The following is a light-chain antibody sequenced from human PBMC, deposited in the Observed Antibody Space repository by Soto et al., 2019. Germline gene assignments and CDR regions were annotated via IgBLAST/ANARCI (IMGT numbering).Light chain of an antibody. V-gene: IGLV2-11*01. Sequence: QSALTQPRSVSGSPGQSVTISCTGTSSDVGGYNYVSWYRQYPGKAPQLVIYDVSKRSSGVPDRFSGSKSDNTASLTISGLQAEDEADYYCCSYVGSYSYVFGTGTKLTVL. CDR2: DVS. CDR1: SSDVGGYNY. CDR3: CSYVGSYSYV. J-gene: IGLJ1*01.